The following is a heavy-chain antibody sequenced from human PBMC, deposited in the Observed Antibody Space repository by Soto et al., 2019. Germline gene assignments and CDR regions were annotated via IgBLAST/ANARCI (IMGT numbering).Heavy chain of an antibody. D-gene: IGHD2-15*01. CDR2: IDTYNGNT. V-gene: IGHV1-18*01. Sequence: ASVKVSCKVSGYSLTSYGISWVRQAPGQGLEWMGWIDTYNGNTRYAQKLQGRVTMTTDTSTSTAYMELRSLRSDDTAVYYCARSSSDCSGGNCYEFGYWGQGTLVTVSS. CDR3: ARSSSDCSGGNCYEFGY. CDR1: GYSLTSYG. J-gene: IGHJ4*02.